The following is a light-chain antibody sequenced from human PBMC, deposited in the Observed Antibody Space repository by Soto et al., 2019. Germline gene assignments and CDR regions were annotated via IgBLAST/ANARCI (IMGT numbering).Light chain of an antibody. CDR2: EVS. CDR3: SSYTSSSFVV. V-gene: IGLV2-14*01. CDR1: SSDVGGYNL. J-gene: IGLJ2*01. Sequence: QSALTQPASVSGSPGQSITISCTGTSSDVGGYNLVSWYQQHPGKAPKPMIYEVSTRPSGVSNRFSGSKSGNTASLSISGLQADDEGDYYCSSYTSSSFVVFGGGTKVTVL.